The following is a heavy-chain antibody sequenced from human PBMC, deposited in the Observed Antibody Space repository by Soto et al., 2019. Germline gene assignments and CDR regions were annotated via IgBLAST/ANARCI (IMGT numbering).Heavy chain of an antibody. Sequence: QVQLQESGPGLVKPSQTLSLTCTVSGGSISSGGYYWSWIRQHPGKGLEWIGYIYYSGSTYYNPSLKSRVTISVDTSKNQFSLKLSSVTAADTAVYYCAREIAAAGTSWFDHWGQGTLVTVSS. V-gene: IGHV4-31*03. CDR2: IYYSGST. J-gene: IGHJ5*02. CDR3: AREIAAAGTSWFDH. D-gene: IGHD6-13*01. CDR1: GGSISSGGYY.